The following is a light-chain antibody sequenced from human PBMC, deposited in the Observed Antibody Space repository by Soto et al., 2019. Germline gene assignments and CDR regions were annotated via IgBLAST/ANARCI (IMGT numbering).Light chain of an antibody. V-gene: IGKV3-11*01. J-gene: IGKJ5*01. CDR2: DAS. CDR1: QSVSSY. CDR3: QQRSNWQIT. Sequence: EIVLTQSPATLSLSPGERATLSCRASQSVSSYLAWYQQKPGQAPRLLFYDASNRATGIPARFSGSVSGTDFTLTISSLEPEDFAVYYCQQRSNWQITFGQGTRLEIK.